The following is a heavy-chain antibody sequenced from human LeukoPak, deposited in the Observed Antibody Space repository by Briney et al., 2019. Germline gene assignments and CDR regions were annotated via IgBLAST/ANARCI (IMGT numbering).Heavy chain of an antibody. CDR3: AKVDMVQGSYDY. Sequence: GGSLRLSCAASGITFSSYSMNWVRQVPGKGLEWVSYISSSSSTIYYADSVKGRFTISRDNSKNTLYLQMNSLRAEDTAVYYCAKVDMVQGSYDYWGQGTLVTVSS. J-gene: IGHJ4*02. CDR2: ISSSSSTI. D-gene: IGHD3-10*01. V-gene: IGHV3-48*01. CDR1: GITFSSYS.